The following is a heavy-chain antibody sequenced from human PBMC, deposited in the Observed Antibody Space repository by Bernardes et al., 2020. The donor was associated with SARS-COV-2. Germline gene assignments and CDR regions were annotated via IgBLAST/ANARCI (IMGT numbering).Heavy chain of an antibody. CDR2: IKQYGCEK. J-gene: IGHJ2*01. V-gene: IGHV3-7*01. Sequence: GGSLRLSCAASGFTFSSSCMSWVRQAPGKGLEWVANIKQYGCEKYYVDSVKGRFTISRDNAKNSLYLQMNSLRAEDTAVYYCARVSGSSWYFDLCGRGTLVNVSA. CDR1: GFTFSSSC. CDR3: ARVSGSSWYFDL. D-gene: IGHD6-13*01.